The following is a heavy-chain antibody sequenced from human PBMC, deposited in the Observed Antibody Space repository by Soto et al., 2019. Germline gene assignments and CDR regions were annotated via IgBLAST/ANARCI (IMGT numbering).Heavy chain of an antibody. CDR1: GYNYDTYW. V-gene: IGHV5-51*01. Sequence: GESLKISCKGSGYNYDTYWIAWVRQMPGKGLEWMGIIFPRDSDTRYRPSFQGQVTISADRSTTTAYLQWYSLKASDTAMYYCARSYYDSSGYYYDMDYWGQGTLVTV. CDR3: ARSYYDSSGYYYDMDY. J-gene: IGHJ4*02. D-gene: IGHD3-22*01. CDR2: IFPRDSDT.